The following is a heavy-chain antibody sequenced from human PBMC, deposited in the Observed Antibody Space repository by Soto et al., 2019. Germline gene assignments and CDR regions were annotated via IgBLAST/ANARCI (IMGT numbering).Heavy chain of an antibody. CDR2: IWYDGSNK. V-gene: IGHV3-33*01. CDR1: GFTFSSYG. Sequence: PGGSLRLSCAASGFTFSSYGMHWVRQAPGKGLEWVAVIWYDGSNKYYADSVKGRFTISRDNSKNTLYLQMNSLRAEDTAVYYCAGTLRYFDWSLNYYGMDVWGQGTTVTVS. D-gene: IGHD3-9*01. J-gene: IGHJ6*02. CDR3: AGTLRYFDWSLNYYGMDV.